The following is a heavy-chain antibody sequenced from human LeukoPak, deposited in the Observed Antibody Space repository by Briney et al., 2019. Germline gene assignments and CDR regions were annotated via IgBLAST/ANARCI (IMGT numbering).Heavy chain of an antibody. CDR3: SGGGSGWYSNY. Sequence: GGSLRLSCAASGFTFSSYWMHWVRQAPGKGLVWVSRINTDGSSTNYADSVKGRFTISRDNAKNTLYLQMNNLRAEDTAVYYCSGGGSGWYSNYWGQGTLVTVSS. D-gene: IGHD6-19*01. V-gene: IGHV3-74*01. J-gene: IGHJ4*02. CDR1: GFTFSSYW. CDR2: INTDGSST.